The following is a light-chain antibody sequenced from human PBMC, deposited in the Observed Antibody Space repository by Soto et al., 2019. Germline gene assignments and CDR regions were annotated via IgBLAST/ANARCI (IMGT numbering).Light chain of an antibody. V-gene: IGLV2-14*01. CDR1: SSDVGGYNY. J-gene: IGLJ2*01. CDR3: SSYTTSSTLVV. Sequence: QSVLTQPASVSGSPGQSITITCTGTSSDVGGYNYVSWYQQHPGKAPKLLIYEVSHRPAEISNRFSGSKSGNTASLTISGLQAEDEADYYCSSYTTSSTLVVFGGGTKLTVL. CDR2: EVS.